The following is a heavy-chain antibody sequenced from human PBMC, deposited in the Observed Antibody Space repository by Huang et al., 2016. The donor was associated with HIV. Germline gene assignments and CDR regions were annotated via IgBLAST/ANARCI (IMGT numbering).Heavy chain of an antibody. CDR2: IKQDGREK. CDR3: ARGGIYYDVLTGRHYYYNGLDV. CDR1: GFNFSAYW. V-gene: IGHV3-7*01. J-gene: IGHJ6*02. D-gene: IGHD3-9*01. Sequence: EVHLVESGGDLVQPGGSLRLSCVASGFNFSAYWMSWVRQATGKGLEWVANIKQDGREKNYVVSVKGLFTIARDNAKNSVYLQLTSLRAEDTAVYYCARGGIYYDVLTGRHYYYNGLDVWGQGTTVTVSS.